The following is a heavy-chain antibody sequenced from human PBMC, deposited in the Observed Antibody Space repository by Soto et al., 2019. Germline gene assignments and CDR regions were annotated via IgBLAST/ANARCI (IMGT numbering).Heavy chain of an antibody. D-gene: IGHD2-15*01. V-gene: IGHV3-48*02. Sequence: PGGTLRRSCAASGFSFSTYNMDLVRQAPGKRPEWIAYISTTSFTIYYADSVKGRFIISRDKDRNSLYLEMNSLRDEDTAVYYCARDRCYDGTCYSASDSWGQGTLVIVSS. J-gene: IGHJ5*01. CDR1: GFSFSTYN. CDR3: ARDRCYDGTCYSASDS. CDR2: ISTTSFTI.